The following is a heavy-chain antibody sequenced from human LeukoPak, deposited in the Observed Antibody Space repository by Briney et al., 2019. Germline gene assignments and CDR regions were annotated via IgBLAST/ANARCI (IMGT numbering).Heavy chain of an antibody. CDR1: GFTFSSYG. CDR2: ISSSSSYI. J-gene: IGHJ3*02. CDR3: ARERGWDEWDAFDI. V-gene: IGHV3-21*01. Sequence: GGSLRLSCAASGFTFSSYGMHWVRQAPGKGLEWVSSISSSSSYIYYADSVKGRFTISRDNAKNSLYLQMNSLRAEDTAVYYCARERGWDEWDAFDIWGQGTMVTVSS. D-gene: IGHD3-3*01.